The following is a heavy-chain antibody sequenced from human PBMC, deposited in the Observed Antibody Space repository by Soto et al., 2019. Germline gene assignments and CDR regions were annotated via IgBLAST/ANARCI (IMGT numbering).Heavy chain of an antibody. D-gene: IGHD3-22*01. J-gene: IGHJ3*02. CDR1: GGSISSSSYY. Sequence: QLQLQESGPGLVKPSETLSLTCTVSGGSISSSSYYWGWIRQPPGKGLEWIGSIYYSGSTYYNPSLKCRVTISVDTSKNQFSLKLSSVTAADTAVYYCASPYYYDSSGYYPDAFDIWGQGTMVTVSS. V-gene: IGHV4-39*01. CDR3: ASPYYYDSSGYYPDAFDI. CDR2: IYYSGST.